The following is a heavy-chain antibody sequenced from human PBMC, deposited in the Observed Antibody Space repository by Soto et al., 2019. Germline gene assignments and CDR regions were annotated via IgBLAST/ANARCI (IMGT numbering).Heavy chain of an antibody. CDR1: GGSINSYY. D-gene: IGHD1-26*01. Sequence: SETLSLTCTVSGGSINSYYWSWIRQPPGKGLEWIGYIYYTGSTNYNPSLKSRVTMSVDTSKNQFSLKLSSATAADTAVYYCARGWEAHTVSPGYWGQGTLVTVSS. J-gene: IGHJ4*02. V-gene: IGHV4-59*01. CDR2: IYYTGST. CDR3: ARGWEAHTVSPGY.